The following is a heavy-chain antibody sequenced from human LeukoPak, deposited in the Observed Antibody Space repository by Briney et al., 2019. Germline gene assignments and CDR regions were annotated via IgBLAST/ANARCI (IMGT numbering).Heavy chain of an antibody. CDR1: GFTFSSYW. D-gene: IGHD2-2*01. Sequence: GGSLRLSCAASGFTFSSYWMHWVRQAPGKGLVWVSRINSDGSSTSYADSVKGRFTISRDNSKNTLYLQMNSLRAEDTAVYYCAIEYQLLESFNIDDAFDIWGQGTMVTVSS. J-gene: IGHJ3*02. V-gene: IGHV3-74*01. CDR3: AIEYQLLESFNIDDAFDI. CDR2: INSDGSST.